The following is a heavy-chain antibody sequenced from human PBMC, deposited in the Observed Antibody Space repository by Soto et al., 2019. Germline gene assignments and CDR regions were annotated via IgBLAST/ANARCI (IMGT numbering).Heavy chain of an antibody. D-gene: IGHD3-16*02. CDR3: ARQDYVWGSYRPGYGMDV. J-gene: IGHJ6*02. CDR1: GGSFSGYY. CDR2: INHSGST. Sequence: PSETLSLTCAVYGGSFSGYYWSWIRQPPGKGLEWIGEINHSGSTNYNPSLKSRVTISVDTSKNQFSLKLSSVTAADTAVYYCARQDYVWGSYRPGYGMDVWGQGTTVT. V-gene: IGHV4-34*01.